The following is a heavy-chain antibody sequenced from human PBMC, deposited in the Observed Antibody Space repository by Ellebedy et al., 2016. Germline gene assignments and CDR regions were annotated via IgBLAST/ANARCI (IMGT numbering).Heavy chain of an antibody. J-gene: IGHJ4*02. V-gene: IGHV3-21*01. Sequence: GGSLRLXXAGSGFTFRSYSMSWVRQAPGKGLEWVSSISGNSDHIYHADSVRGRFTISRDNAKNSLYLQMNSLRAEDTAVYYCARDRDSGYDHFDYWGQGTLVTVSS. CDR3: ARDRDSGYDHFDY. CDR2: ISGNSDHI. D-gene: IGHD5-12*01. CDR1: GFTFRSYS.